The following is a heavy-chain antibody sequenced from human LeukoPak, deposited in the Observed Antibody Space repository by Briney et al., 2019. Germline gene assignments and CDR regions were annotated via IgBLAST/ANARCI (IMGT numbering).Heavy chain of an antibody. CDR2: ISAGNGDT. Sequence: ASVKVSCKASGFTFTSYAFHWVRQAPGQRLVWMGWISAGNGDTKYSQRFQDRVTITRDTSATTAYMELSSLRSEDTAVYYCARVGSETLDYWGQGTLVTVSS. D-gene: IGHD3-10*01. CDR3: ARVGSETLDY. V-gene: IGHV1-3*01. J-gene: IGHJ4*02. CDR1: GFTFTSYA.